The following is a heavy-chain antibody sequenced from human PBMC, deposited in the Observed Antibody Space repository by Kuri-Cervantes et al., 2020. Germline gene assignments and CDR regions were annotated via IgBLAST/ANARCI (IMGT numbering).Heavy chain of an antibody. V-gene: IGHV3-11*01. CDR3: ARDQGCSGGSCYSKYYYYYYGMDV. Sequence: GESLKISCAASGFTFSDCSMSWIRQAPGKGLEWVSYISSSCSPIYYADSVQGRFTIYRDNAKNSLYLQMNSLRAEDTAVYYCARDQGCSGGSCYSKYYYYYYGMDVWAQGPS. J-gene: IGHJ6*02. CDR2: ISSSCSPI. D-gene: IGHD2-15*01. CDR1: GFTFSDCS.